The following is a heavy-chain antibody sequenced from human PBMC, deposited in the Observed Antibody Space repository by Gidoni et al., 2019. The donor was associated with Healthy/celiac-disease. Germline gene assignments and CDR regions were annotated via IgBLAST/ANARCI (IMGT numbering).Heavy chain of an antibody. D-gene: IGHD1-26*01. J-gene: IGHJ4*02. Sequence: QVQLQQWGAGLLKPSETLSLTCAVHGGSFSGYYWSWIRQPPGKGLEWIGEINHSGSTNYNPSLKSRVTISVDTSKNQFSLKLSSVTAADTAVYYCARAVIVGATPIRRGTLRFDYWGQGTLVTVSS. V-gene: IGHV4-34*01. CDR3: ARAVIVGATPIRRGTLRFDY. CDR1: GGSFSGYY. CDR2: INHSGST.